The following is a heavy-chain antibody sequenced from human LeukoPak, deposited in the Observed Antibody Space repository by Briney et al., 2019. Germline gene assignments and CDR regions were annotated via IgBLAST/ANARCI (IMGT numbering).Heavy chain of an antibody. Sequence: GGSLRLSCAASGFSFSDYAMSWVRQTPGKGLEWVSSLTAGGGSTFYADSVKGRFTISRDNSKNTLYLQMNSLRAEDTAIYYCATDFSSSSPTGFDYWGQGTLVTVSS. CDR2: LTAGGGST. J-gene: IGHJ4*02. CDR3: ATDFSSSSPTGFDY. CDR1: GFSFSDYA. V-gene: IGHV3-23*01. D-gene: IGHD6-13*01.